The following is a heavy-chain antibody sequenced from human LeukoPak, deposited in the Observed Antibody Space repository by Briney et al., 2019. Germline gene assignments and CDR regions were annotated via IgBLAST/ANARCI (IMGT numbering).Heavy chain of an antibody. CDR3: ARVHFWSGHNWFDP. J-gene: IGHJ5*02. V-gene: IGHV4-4*07. Sequence: PSETLSLTCTVSGGSISSYYWSWIRQPAGKGLEWIGRIYTSGSTNYNPSLKSRVTISVDTSKNQFSLKLSSVTAADTAVYYCARVHFWSGHNWFDPWGQGTLVTVSS. CDR2: IYTSGST. D-gene: IGHD3-3*02. CDR1: GGSISSYY.